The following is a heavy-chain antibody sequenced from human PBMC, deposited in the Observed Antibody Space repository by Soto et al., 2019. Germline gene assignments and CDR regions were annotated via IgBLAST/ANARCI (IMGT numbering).Heavy chain of an antibody. Sequence: GGSLRLSCAASGFTFSSYGMHWVRQAPGKGLEWVAVISYDGSNKYYADSVKGRFTISRGNSKNTLYLQMNSLRAEDTAVYYCATLYYFDYWGQGTLVTVSS. J-gene: IGHJ4*02. CDR3: ATLYYFDY. CDR2: ISYDGSNK. D-gene: IGHD3-16*01. V-gene: IGHV3-30*03. CDR1: GFTFSSYG.